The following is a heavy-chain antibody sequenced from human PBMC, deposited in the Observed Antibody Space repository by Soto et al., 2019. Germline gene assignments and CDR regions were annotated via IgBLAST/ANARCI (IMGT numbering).Heavy chain of an antibody. V-gene: IGHV1-18*01. D-gene: IGHD2-8*01. CDR1: GYTFTRYG. J-gene: IGHJ6*02. CDR3: AKNGQPPYYYYGMDV. CDR2: ISGYNGDT. Sequence: QGQLVQSGAEVKKPGASVKVSCKASGYTFTRYGTSWVRQAPGQGLEWMGWISGYNGDTNYAQKFQARVTMTIDTSTLTTYMELRSLTSDDTAVYYCAKNGQPPYYYYGMDVWGQGTTVTVSS.